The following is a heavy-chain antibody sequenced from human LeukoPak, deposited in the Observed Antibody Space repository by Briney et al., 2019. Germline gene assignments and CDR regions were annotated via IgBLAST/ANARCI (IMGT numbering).Heavy chain of an antibody. CDR2: IYNGVNT. CDR3: ARSRAFNSGAFDP. CDR1: GASVSSASY. D-gene: IGHD1-26*01. V-gene: IGHV4-61*01. J-gene: IGHJ5*02. Sequence: SETLSLTCTVSGASVSSASYWTWIRQPPGKGVEWIAHIYNGVNTNYNPSLRSRVTISVDTSKNQFSLRLNSVTAADTAVYYCARSRAFNSGAFDPWGQGSLVTVSS.